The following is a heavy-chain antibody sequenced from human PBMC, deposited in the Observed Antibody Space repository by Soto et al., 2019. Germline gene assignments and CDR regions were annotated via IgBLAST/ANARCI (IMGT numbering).Heavy chain of an antibody. CDR2: IYYSGST. D-gene: IGHD3-16*02. V-gene: IGHV4-59*01. Sequence: SETLSLTCTVSGASISSYYWSWIRQPPGKGLEWIGYIYYSGSTSYNPSLKSRVTMSVDTSKNQFSLKLSSVTAAVTAVYYCARVPSFWGQGTLLTLSA. CDR1: GASISSYY. CDR3: ARVPSF. J-gene: IGHJ4*02.